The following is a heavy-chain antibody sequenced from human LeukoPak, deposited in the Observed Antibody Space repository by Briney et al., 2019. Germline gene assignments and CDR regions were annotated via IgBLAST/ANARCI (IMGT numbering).Heavy chain of an antibody. D-gene: IGHD4-23*01. V-gene: IGHV5-51*01. CDR1: GYSFTDYW. CDR3: ARPSSLYGGTSEDY. Sequence: GESLKVSCKASGYSFTDYWIVWVRQMPGKGLQWMGAIYPGDSDTRYSPSLDGQVTISADKSVSTTYLQWSSLQASDTAMYYCARPSSLYGGTSEDYWGQGTLVTVSS. J-gene: IGHJ4*02. CDR2: IYPGDSDT.